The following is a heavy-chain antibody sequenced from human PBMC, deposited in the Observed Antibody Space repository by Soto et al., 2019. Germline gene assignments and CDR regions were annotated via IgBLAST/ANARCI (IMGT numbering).Heavy chain of an antibody. CDR1: GYSFTDYK. J-gene: IGHJ4*02. Sequence: GASVKVSCKTSGYSFTDYKLHWVRQAPGQGLERMGWVDPNGGGSNSAQKFQGSVTMTWDTSITTAYLDLTRLTTNDTATYFCATWVDYGDFEGFDFWGQGTLVTVSS. CDR2: VDPNGGGS. CDR3: ATWVDYGDFEGFDF. D-gene: IGHD4-17*01. V-gene: IGHV1-2*04.